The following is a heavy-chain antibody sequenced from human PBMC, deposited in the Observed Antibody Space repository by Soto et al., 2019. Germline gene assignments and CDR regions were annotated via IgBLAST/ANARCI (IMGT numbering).Heavy chain of an antibody. CDR3: ARDLVDYGDYPPYSYYGMDV. J-gene: IGHJ6*02. CDR2: IWYDGSNK. D-gene: IGHD4-17*01. Sequence: QVQLVESGGGVVQPGRSLRLSCAASGFTFSSYGMHWVRQAPGKGLEWVAVIWYDGSNKYYADSVKGRFTISRDNSKNTLYLQMNSLRAEDTAVYYCARDLVDYGDYPPYSYYGMDVWGQGTTVTVSS. V-gene: IGHV3-33*01. CDR1: GFTFSSYG.